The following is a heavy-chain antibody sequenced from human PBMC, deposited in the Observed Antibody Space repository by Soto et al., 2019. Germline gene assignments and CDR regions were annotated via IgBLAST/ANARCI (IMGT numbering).Heavy chain of an antibody. V-gene: IGHV3-23*01. Sequence: GESLKISCAASGFTFSSYAMSWVRQAPGKGLEWVSAISGSGGSTYYADSVKGRFTISRDNSKNTLYLQMNSLRAEDTAVYYCAKDREWLFGALVYWGQGTLVTVSS. CDR1: GFTFSSYA. CDR2: ISGSGGST. CDR3: AKDREWLFGALVY. J-gene: IGHJ4*02. D-gene: IGHD3-3*01.